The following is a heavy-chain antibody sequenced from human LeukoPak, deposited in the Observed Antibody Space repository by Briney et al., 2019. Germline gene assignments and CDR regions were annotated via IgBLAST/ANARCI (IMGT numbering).Heavy chain of an antibody. V-gene: IGHV4-59*12. J-gene: IGHJ4*02. Sequence: SETLSLTCTVSGGSISSYYWSWIRQPPGKGLEWIGYIYYSGSTNYNPSLKSRVTISVDTSKNQFPLKLSSVTAADTAVYYCARVGFVLRYFDWLGFDYWGQGTLVTVSS. CDR3: ARVGFVLRYFDWLGFDY. D-gene: IGHD3-9*01. CDR1: GGSISSYY. CDR2: IYYSGST.